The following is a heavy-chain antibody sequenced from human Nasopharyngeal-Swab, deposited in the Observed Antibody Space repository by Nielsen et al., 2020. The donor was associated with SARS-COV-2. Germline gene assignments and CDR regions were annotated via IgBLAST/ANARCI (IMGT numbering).Heavy chain of an antibody. D-gene: IGHD2-8*01. CDR1: VFSIPYRF. Sequence: SVTVSCKASVFSIPYRFLHWMQKAPGQALEGMGWITPFNGNAKYAQKFQGRVSITRDGSRTTASLELSSLRPDDTAMYFCASGQCINGVCNPTDGLDVWGQGTSVTVS. CDR2: ITPFNGNA. CDR3: ASGQCINGVCNPTDGLDV. V-gene: IGHV1-45*02. J-gene: IGHJ6*02.